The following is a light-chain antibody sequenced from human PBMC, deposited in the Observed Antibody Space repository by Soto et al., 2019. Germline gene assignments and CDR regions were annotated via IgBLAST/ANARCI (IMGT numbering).Light chain of an antibody. V-gene: IGKV1-5*03. J-gene: IGKJ1*01. CDR3: QQYNSYQWT. Sequence: DIQMTQSPSTLSASVGDRVTITCRASQSISSWLAWYQQKPGKAPKLLIYKESSLESGVPSRFSGSGSGTEFTLTISSLQTDDFATYYCQQYNSYQWTFGQGTKVEIK. CDR1: QSISSW. CDR2: KES.